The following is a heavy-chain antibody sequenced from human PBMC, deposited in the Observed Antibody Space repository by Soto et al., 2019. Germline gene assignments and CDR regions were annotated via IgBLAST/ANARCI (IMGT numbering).Heavy chain of an antibody. D-gene: IGHD2-8*01. Sequence: QVQLVQSGAEVKKPGASVKVSCKASGYTFVSFGINWVRQAPGQGLEWLGRISPYNGDTSYAEKFRGRVAMTTDTSSSTVYLELRSLRSDDTSVYYCARDKTKWLRDASDIWGQGSMVTVSS. CDR2: ISPYNGDT. CDR1: GYTFVSFG. J-gene: IGHJ3*02. CDR3: ARDKTKWLRDASDI. V-gene: IGHV1-18*01.